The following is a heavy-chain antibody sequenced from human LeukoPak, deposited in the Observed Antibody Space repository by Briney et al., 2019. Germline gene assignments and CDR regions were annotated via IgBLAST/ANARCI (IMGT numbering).Heavy chain of an antibody. Sequence: PGGPLRLSCAASGFTFSSYSMNWVRQAPGKGLEWVSYISSYSGTISYADSVKGRFAISRDNAKNSLYLQMNSLRDEDTAIYYCAREMGYWGQGTLVTVSP. CDR2: ISSYSGTI. D-gene: IGHD5-24*01. J-gene: IGHJ4*02. CDR3: AREMGY. V-gene: IGHV3-48*02. CDR1: GFTFSSYS.